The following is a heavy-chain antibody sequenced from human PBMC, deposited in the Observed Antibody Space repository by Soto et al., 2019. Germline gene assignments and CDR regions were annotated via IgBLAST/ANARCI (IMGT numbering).Heavy chain of an antibody. Sequence: QVQLQESGPGLVKPSQTLSLTCTVSGGSISSGDYYWSWIRQPPGKGLEWIGYIYYSGSTYYNPSLKSRVNLSVDTSKNQFSLKLSSVTAADTAVYYCARGLLWFGELLSPMWAFDIWGQGTMVTVSS. CDR1: GGSISSGDYY. J-gene: IGHJ3*02. V-gene: IGHV4-30-4*01. CDR2: IYYSGST. D-gene: IGHD3-10*01. CDR3: ARGLLWFGELLSPMWAFDI.